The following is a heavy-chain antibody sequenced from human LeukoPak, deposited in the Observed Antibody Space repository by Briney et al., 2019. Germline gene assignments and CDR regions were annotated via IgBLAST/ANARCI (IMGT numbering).Heavy chain of an antibody. CDR3: ARGFVVKPARYYFDS. Sequence: SSVKVSCKASGGTLRTYAVSWVRQAPGQGLEWVGGIIPIFDTEDYAQKFQGRVTISTDEFTDTAYMEPSSLRSDDTAVYYCARGFVVKPARYYFDSWGQGTLVTVSS. D-gene: IGHD2-2*01. J-gene: IGHJ4*02. CDR1: GGTLRTYA. V-gene: IGHV1-69*05. CDR2: IIPIFDTE.